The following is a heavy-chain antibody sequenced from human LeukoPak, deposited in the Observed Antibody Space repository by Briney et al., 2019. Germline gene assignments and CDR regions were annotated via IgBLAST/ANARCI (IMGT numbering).Heavy chain of an antibody. CDR2: ISYDGSNK. CDR3: ARDRIVGATIRYYFDY. Sequence: GRSLRLSCAASGFTFSSYAMHWVRQAPGKGLEWLAVISYDGSNKYYADSVKGRFTISRDNSKNTLYLQMNSLRAEDTAVYYCARDRIVGATIRYYFDYWGQGTLVTVSS. D-gene: IGHD1-26*01. CDR1: GFTFSSYA. V-gene: IGHV3-30*04. J-gene: IGHJ4*02.